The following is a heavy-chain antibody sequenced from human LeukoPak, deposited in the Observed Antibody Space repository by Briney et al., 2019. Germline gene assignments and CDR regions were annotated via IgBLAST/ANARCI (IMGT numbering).Heavy chain of an antibody. J-gene: IGHJ5*02. Sequence: ASVKVSCKVSGYTLTELSMHWVRQAPGKGLEWMGGFDPEDGETIYAQKFQGRVTMTEDTSTDTAYMELSSPRSEDTAVYYCATPARFYYGSGSYYKSWGQGTLVTVSS. CDR3: ATPARFYYGSGSYYKS. CDR2: FDPEDGET. D-gene: IGHD3-10*01. V-gene: IGHV1-24*01. CDR1: GYTLTELS.